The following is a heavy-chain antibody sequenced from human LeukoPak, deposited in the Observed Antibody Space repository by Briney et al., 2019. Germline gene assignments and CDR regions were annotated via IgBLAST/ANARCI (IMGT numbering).Heavy chain of an antibody. CDR3: ANGAVYCTSPKYPTGSAPSCFAH. CDR1: GFTFKTYG. CDR2: ISYDERNK. J-gene: IGHJ4*02. V-gene: IGHV3-30*18. Sequence: GRSLRLSCEASGFTFKTYGMHWVRQAPGKGLEWLAVISYDERNKYYGDSVKGRFTISRDNSKNTLYLQMSSLRPEDTAVYYCANGAVYCTSPKYPTGSAPSCFAHWGQGTLVTVSS. D-gene: IGHD2-2*01.